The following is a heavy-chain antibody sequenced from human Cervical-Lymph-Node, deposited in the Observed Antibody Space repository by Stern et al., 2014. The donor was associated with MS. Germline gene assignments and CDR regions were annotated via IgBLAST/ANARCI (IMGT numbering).Heavy chain of an antibody. V-gene: IGHV3-30*04. CDR2: ISYDGTDK. Sequence: VQLEESGGGVVQPGRSLRLSCAASGFTFSSYAMHWVRQAPGKGLEWVAFISYDGTDKYYADSVKGRFTISRDNSKNMVYLQMNSLRAEDTAVWYCARRQLWQQYYGMDVWGQGTMVTVSS. CDR1: GFTFSSYA. J-gene: IGHJ6*02. D-gene: IGHD5-18*01. CDR3: ARRQLWQQYYGMDV.